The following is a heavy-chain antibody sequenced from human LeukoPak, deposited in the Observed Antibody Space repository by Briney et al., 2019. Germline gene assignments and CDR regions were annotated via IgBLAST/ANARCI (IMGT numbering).Heavy chain of an antibody. CDR1: GFTVSSNY. D-gene: IGHD1-7*01. J-gene: IGHJ4*02. CDR3: ARGQVYNWNYEGYFDY. V-gene: IGHV3-53*01. CDR2: IYSGGST. Sequence: PGGSLRLSCAASGFTVSSNYMSWVRQAPGKGLEWVSVIYSGGSTYYADSVKGRFTISRDNYKNTLYLQMNSLRAEDTAVYYCARGQVYNWNYEGYFDYWGQGTLVTVSS.